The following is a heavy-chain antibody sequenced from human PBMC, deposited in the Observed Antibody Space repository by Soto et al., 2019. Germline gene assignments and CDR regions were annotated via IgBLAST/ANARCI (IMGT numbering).Heavy chain of an antibody. V-gene: IGHV3-30*18. CDR2: ISYDGSNK. Sequence: GGSLRLSCAASGFTFSSYGMHWVRQAPGKGLEWVAVISYDGSNKYYADSVKGRFTISRDNSKNTLYLQMNSLRAEDTAVYYCAKDELWESNCSGGSCSLFDYWGQGTLVTVSS. CDR1: GFTFSSYG. J-gene: IGHJ4*02. CDR3: AKDELWESNCSGGSCSLFDY. D-gene: IGHD2-15*01.